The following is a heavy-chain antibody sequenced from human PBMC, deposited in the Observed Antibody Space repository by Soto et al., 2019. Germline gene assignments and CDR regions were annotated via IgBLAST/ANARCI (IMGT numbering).Heavy chain of an antibody. CDR3: ARATSYYGSGSYYHY. CDR2: ISAYNGNT. J-gene: IGHJ4*02. Sequence: ASVKVSCKASGYTFTSYGISWVRQAPGQGLEWMGWISAYNGNTNYAQKLQGRVTMTTDTSTSTAYMELRSLRSDDTAVYYCARATSYYGSGSYYHYWGQGNLVTVSS. CDR1: GYTFTSYG. D-gene: IGHD3-10*01. V-gene: IGHV1-18*01.